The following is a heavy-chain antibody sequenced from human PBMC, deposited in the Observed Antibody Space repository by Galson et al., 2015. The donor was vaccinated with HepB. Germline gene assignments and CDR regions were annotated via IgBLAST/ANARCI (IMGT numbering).Heavy chain of an antibody. J-gene: IGHJ4*02. Sequence: SETLSLTCTVSGGSIGSSSYYWGWIRQPPGKGLEWIGSIYYSGSTDYNPSLKSRVTISVDTSKNQFSLKRSSVTAADTAVYYCARQWGGYCSGGSCYPITDWGQGTLVTVSS. D-gene: IGHD2-15*01. V-gene: IGHV4-39*01. CDR2: IYYSGST. CDR3: ARQWGGYCSGGSCYPITD. CDR1: GGSIGSSSYY.